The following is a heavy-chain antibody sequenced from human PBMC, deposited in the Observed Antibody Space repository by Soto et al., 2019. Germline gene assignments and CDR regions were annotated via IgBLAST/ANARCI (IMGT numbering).Heavy chain of an antibody. CDR3: ARVVRRFLGGLPAYDMDV. D-gene: IGHD3-3*01. CDR1: GGSFSGYY. CDR2: INQSGGT. Sequence: QAQLQQWGAGLLKPSETLSLTCAVYGGSFSGYYWSWIRQSPGKGLEWFGEINQSGGTNHNPSLGSRVTMAVDTSKNQFSARLTSVTAADTAVYYCARVVRRFLGGLPAYDMDVWGKGTTVTVSS. V-gene: IGHV4-34*01. J-gene: IGHJ6*03.